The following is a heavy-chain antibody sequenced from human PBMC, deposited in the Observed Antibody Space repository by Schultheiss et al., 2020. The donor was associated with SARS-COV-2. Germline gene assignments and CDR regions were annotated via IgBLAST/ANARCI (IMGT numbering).Heavy chain of an antibody. CDR3: ASGGSYSDWFDP. CDR2: IYYSGST. CDR1: GFTVSSNY. Sequence: GSLRLSCAASGFTVSSNYMSWIRQPPGKGLEWIGYIYYSGSTNYNPSLKSRVTISLDTSKNQLSLKLSSVTAADTAVYYCASGGSYSDWFDPWGQGTLVTVSS. D-gene: IGHD1-26*01. V-gene: IGHV4-59*02. J-gene: IGHJ5*02.